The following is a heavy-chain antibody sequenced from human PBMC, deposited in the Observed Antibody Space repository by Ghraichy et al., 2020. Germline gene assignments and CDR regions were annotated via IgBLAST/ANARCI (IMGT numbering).Heavy chain of an antibody. CDR3: VADVGWYFHY. Sequence: GGSLRLSCTVSGFTSKTYWMHWVRQAPGEGLEWVATMKQDGSDRYYVDSVKGRFTISRDNAENSLYLQMNSLRAEDTAVYYCVADVGWYFHYWGQGILVTVSS. D-gene: IGHD6-19*01. V-gene: IGHV3-7*01. CDR2: MKQDGSDR. J-gene: IGHJ4*02. CDR1: GFTSKTYW.